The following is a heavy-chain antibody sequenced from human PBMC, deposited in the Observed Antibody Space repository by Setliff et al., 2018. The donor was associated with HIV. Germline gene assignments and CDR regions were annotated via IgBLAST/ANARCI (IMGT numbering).Heavy chain of an antibody. J-gene: IGHJ3*01. Sequence: GESLKISCEASGYTFTHYWIGWVRQMPGRGLEWMGIMNPRDSEIRYSPSFQGLVTISADRSINTAYLQWRSLKASDTATYYCVSPAGASPYNYAFDAWGQGTLVTVS. CDR1: GYTFTHYW. D-gene: IGHD1-26*01. CDR2: MNPRDSEI. V-gene: IGHV5-51*01. CDR3: VSPAGASPYNYAFDA.